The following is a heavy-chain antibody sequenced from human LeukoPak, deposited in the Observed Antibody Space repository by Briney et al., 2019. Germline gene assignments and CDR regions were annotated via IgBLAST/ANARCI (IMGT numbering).Heavy chain of an antibody. J-gene: IGHJ3*02. CDR3: ARVRRVWVVAANDAFDI. CDR1: GGSISSYY. Sequence: PSETLSLTCTVSGGSISSYYWSWIRQPAGKGLEWIGRIYTSGSTNYNPSLKSRVTMSVDTSKNQFSLKLSSVTAADTAVYYCARVRRVWVVAANDAFDIWGQGTMVTVSS. D-gene: IGHD2-15*01. V-gene: IGHV4-4*07. CDR2: IYTSGST.